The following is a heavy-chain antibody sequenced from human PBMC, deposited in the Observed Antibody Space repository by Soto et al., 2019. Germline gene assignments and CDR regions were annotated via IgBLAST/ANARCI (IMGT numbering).Heavy chain of an antibody. CDR2: TYYRSRWYN. Sequence: SQTLSLTCVISGDSVSSNSAAWNWIRQSPSRGLEWLGRTYYRSRWYNDYAVSVRSRITVNADTSKNQFSLHLNSVTPEDTAVYYCARDRGGYLFVDVWGKGTSVTVSS. V-gene: IGHV6-1*01. CDR1: GDSVSSNSAA. CDR3: ARDRGGYLFVDV. D-gene: IGHD5-12*01. J-gene: IGHJ6*04.